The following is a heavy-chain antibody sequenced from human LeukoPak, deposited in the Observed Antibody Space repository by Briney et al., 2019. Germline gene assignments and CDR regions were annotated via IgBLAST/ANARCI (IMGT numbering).Heavy chain of an antibody. D-gene: IGHD3-10*01. CDR3: ARANYGSGSYHPYYYYMDV. CDR1: GYSFTSYD. J-gene: IGHJ6*03. V-gene: IGHV1-8*01. Sequence: ASVKVSCKASGYSFTSYDINWVRQATGQGLEWMGWMNPNSGNTGYAQKFQGRGTMTRNTSISTAYMELSSLRSEDTAVYYCARANYGSGSYHPYYYYMDVWGKGTTVTVSS. CDR2: MNPNSGNT.